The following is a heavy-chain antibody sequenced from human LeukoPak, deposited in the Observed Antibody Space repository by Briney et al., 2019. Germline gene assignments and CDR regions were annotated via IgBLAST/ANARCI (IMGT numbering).Heavy chain of an antibody. V-gene: IGHV3-21*01. D-gene: IGHD6-13*01. Sequence: GGSLRLSCAASGFTFSSYSMNWVRQAPGKGLEWVSSISSSSSYIYYADSMKGRFTISRDNAKNSLYLQMNSLRAEDTAVYYCARDGDSNSRVIDQYFGMDVRGQGATVTVSS. J-gene: IGHJ6*02. CDR3: ARDGDSNSRVIDQYFGMDV. CDR1: GFTFSSYS. CDR2: ISSSSSYI.